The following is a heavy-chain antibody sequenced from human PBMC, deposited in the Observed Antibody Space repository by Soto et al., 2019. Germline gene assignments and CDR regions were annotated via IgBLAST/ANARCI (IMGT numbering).Heavy chain of an antibody. Sequence: QVQLVESGGGVVQPGRSLRLSCAASGFTFSSYGMHWVRQAPGKGLEWVAVISYDGSNKYYADSVKGRFTISRDNSKNTLYLQMNSLRAEDTAVYYCANIPLTGSFDYWGQGTLVTVSS. CDR2: ISYDGSNK. CDR1: GFTFSSYG. J-gene: IGHJ4*02. D-gene: IGHD7-27*01. CDR3: ANIPLTGSFDY. V-gene: IGHV3-30*18.